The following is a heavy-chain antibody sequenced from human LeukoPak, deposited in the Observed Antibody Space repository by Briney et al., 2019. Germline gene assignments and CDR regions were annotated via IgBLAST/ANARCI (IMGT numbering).Heavy chain of an antibody. CDR2: TSSSDAGT. CDR1: GFPLSSHA. CDR3: AKDFWSGYHSGYFDY. D-gene: IGHD3-3*01. Sequence: GGSLRLSCAASGFPLSSHAMSWVRQAPGKGLEWVSATSSSDAGTFYADSVKGRFTISRDNSKNTLYLQMNSLRAEDTAVYYCAKDFWSGYHSGYFDYWGQGTLVTVSS. J-gene: IGHJ4*02. V-gene: IGHV3-23*01.